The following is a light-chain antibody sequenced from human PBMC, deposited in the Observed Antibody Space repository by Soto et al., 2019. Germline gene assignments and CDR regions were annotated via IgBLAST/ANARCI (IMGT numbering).Light chain of an antibody. J-gene: IGKJ2*01. Sequence: EIVLTQSPGTLSLSPGERATLSCRASQSVTSSYLAWYQQKPGQAPRLLIYGASTRATGLPDRFSGSGSGTDFTLTISRLEPDDFAVYYCQQYGNSPYTFGQGTKLEIK. CDR3: QQYGNSPYT. CDR2: GAS. V-gene: IGKV3-20*01. CDR1: QSVTSSY.